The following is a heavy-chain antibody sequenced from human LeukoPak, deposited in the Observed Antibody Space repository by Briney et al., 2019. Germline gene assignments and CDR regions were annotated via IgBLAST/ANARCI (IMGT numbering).Heavy chain of an antibody. CDR3: ARDQGRASFDY. Sequence: PGRSLRLSCAASGFTFSSYAMHWVRQAPGKGLEWVAVISYDGSNKYYADSVKGRFTISRDNSKNTLYLQMNSLRAEDTAVYYCARDQGRASFDYWGQGTLVTVSS. V-gene: IGHV3-30-3*01. CDR2: ISYDGSNK. D-gene: IGHD3-10*01. CDR1: GFTFSSYA. J-gene: IGHJ4*02.